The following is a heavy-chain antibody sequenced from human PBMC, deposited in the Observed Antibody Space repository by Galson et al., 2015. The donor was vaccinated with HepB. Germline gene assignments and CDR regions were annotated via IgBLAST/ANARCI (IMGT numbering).Heavy chain of an antibody. J-gene: IGHJ6*02. CDR2: IYPGDSEI. CDR1: GYNFISFW. D-gene: IGHD4/OR15-4a*01. V-gene: IGHV5-51*01. CDR3: ARLGNEDYHYYGMDV. Sequence: QSGAEVKKPGESLRISCQGSGYNFISFWISWVRQMPGKGLECMGIIYPGDSEIRYSPSFQGQVTISADKSISTAYLHWTSLKASDAAMYYCARLGNEDYHYYGMDVWGQGTTVTVSS.